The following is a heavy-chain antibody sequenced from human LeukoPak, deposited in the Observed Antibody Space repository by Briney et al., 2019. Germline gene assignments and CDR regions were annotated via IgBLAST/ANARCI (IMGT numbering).Heavy chain of an antibody. CDR2: IYYSGST. CDR1: GGSISSSSYY. D-gene: IGHD5-18*01. J-gene: IGHJ6*03. Sequence: SETPSLTCTVSGGSISSSSYYWGWIRQPPGKGLEWIGSIYYSGSTYYNPSLKSRVTISVDTSKNQFSLKLSSVTAADTAVYYCARRSDTAMVYYYYMDVWGKGTTVTVSS. V-gene: IGHV4-39*07. CDR3: ARRSDTAMVYYYYMDV.